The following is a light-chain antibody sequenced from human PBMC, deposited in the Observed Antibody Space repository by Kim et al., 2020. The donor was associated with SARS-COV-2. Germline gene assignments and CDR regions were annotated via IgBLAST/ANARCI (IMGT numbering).Light chain of an antibody. J-gene: IGLJ2*01. CDR1: YDY. V-gene: IGLV2-11*01. CDR3: CSYPGSHTHAV. CDR2: DVT. Sequence: QSALTQPRSVSGSPGQSVTISCTGLYDYVSWYQHHPGKAPKLILYDVTKRPSGVPDRFSGSNSGNTASLIISGLQTEDEAVYYCCSYPGSHTHAVFGGGTQLTVL.